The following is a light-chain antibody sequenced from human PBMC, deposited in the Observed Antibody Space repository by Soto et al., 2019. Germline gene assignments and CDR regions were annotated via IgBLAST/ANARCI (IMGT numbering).Light chain of an antibody. CDR3: SSYTSSSTVV. V-gene: IGLV2-14*03. CDR2: DVS. J-gene: IGLJ2*01. Sequence: QSALTQPASVSGSPGESITIPCPGTSSDVGDYNYVSWYQQHPGKAPKLMIFDVSYRPSGVSDRFSGSKSGNTASLTISGLQAEDEADYYCSSYTSSSTVVFGGGTKLTVL. CDR1: SSDVGDYNY.